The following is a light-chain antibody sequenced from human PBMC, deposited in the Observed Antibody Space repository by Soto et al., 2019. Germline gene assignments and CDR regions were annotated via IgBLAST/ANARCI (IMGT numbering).Light chain of an antibody. Sequence: EIVLTQSPGTLSLSPGERATLSCRASQSVSSSYLAWYQQKPGQAPRLLIYGASSRATGIPDRFSGSGSGTDFTLTISRLEPEDFAVYYCNKYGSSPRTFAGGT. CDR2: GAS. CDR3: NKYGSSPRT. J-gene: IGKJ4*01. CDR1: QSVSSSY. V-gene: IGKV3-20*01.